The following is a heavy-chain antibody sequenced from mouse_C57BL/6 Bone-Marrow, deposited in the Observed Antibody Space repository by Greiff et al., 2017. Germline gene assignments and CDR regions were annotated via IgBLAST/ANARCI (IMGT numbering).Heavy chain of an antibody. Sequence: QVQLQQPGAELVKPGASVKLSCKASGYTFTSYWMQWVKQRPGQGLEWIGEIEPSDSYTNYNQKFKGKATLTVDTSSSPAYMQRSSLTSEDSAVYYCVVAYYSNSYAMDYRGQGTSVTVSS. CDR3: VVAYYSNSYAMDY. V-gene: IGHV1-50*01. J-gene: IGHJ4*01. CDR2: IEPSDSYT. D-gene: IGHD2-5*01. CDR1: GYTFTSYW.